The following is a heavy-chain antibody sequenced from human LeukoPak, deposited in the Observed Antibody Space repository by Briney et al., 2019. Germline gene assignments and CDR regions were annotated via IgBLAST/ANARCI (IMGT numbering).Heavy chain of an antibody. D-gene: IGHD3-10*01. CDR2: INHSGST. CDR3: ARVSGRYYYGSGSYYRKGGWFDP. J-gene: IGHJ5*02. Sequence: SETLSLTCAVYGEXFSGYYCSWIRQPPGKGLEWIGGINHSGSTNYNPSLKSRVTISVDTSKNQFSLKLSSVTAADTAVYYCARVSGRYYYGSGSYYRKGGWFDPWGQGTLVTVSS. V-gene: IGHV4-34*01. CDR1: GEXFSGYY.